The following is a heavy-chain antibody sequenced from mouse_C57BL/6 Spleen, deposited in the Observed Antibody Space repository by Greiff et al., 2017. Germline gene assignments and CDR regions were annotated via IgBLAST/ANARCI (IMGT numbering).Heavy chain of an antibody. V-gene: IGHV1-74*01. D-gene: IGHD2-4*01. CDR1: GYTFTSYW. CDR2: IHPSDSDT. CDR3: AMRDYDGGDYAMDY. Sequence: QVQLQQPGAELVKPAASVKVSCKASGYTFTSYWMHWVKQRPGQGLEWIGRIHPSDSDTNYNQKFKGKATLTVYKSSSTAYMQLSSLTSEDSAVYYCAMRDYDGGDYAMDYWGQGTSVTVSS. J-gene: IGHJ4*01.